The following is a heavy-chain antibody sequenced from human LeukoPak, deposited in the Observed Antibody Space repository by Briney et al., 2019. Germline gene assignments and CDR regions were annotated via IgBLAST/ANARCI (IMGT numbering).Heavy chain of an antibody. CDR3: ARDTSWRSDLDAFDI. CDR1: GYTFTSYG. J-gene: IGHJ3*02. CDR2: ISAYNGNT. V-gene: IGHV1-18*01. D-gene: IGHD2-2*01. Sequence: ASVTVSCKASGYTFTSYGISWVRQAPGQGLEWMGWISAYNGNTNYAQKLQGRVTMTTDTSTSTAYMELRSLRSDDTAVYYCARDTSWRSDLDAFDIWGQGTMVTVSS.